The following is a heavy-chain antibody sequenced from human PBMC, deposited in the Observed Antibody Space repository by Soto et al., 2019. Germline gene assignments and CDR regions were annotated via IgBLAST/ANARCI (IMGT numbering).Heavy chain of an antibody. Sequence: PXESLTISCKGSGYTFTAYWIGWVRQMRGKGLESMGIIHPGDSDTRYRPSFQGQVTMSADKSISTAYLQWSSLKASDTAMYYCARLGYCSSTSCYTAHDAFDIWGQGTMVTVSS. J-gene: IGHJ3*02. CDR1: GYTFTAYW. V-gene: IGHV5-51*03. CDR3: ARLGYCSSTSCYTAHDAFDI. CDR2: IHPGDSDT. D-gene: IGHD2-2*02.